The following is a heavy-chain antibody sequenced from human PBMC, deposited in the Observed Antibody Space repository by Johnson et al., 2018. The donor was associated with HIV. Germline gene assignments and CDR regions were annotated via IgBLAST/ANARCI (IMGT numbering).Heavy chain of an antibody. D-gene: IGHD3-10*01. J-gene: IGHJ3*02. CDR1: GFTFSSYA. Sequence: QVQLVESGGGLVQPGGSLRLSCAASGFTFSSYAMHWVRQAPGKGLEWVAVISYDGSNKYYADSVKGRFTISRDNSKNTLYLQMTSLRAEDTAVYYCARDPFGALDGDAFDIWGQGTMVTVSS. CDR3: ARDPFGALDGDAFDI. CDR2: ISYDGSNK. V-gene: IGHV3-30*04.